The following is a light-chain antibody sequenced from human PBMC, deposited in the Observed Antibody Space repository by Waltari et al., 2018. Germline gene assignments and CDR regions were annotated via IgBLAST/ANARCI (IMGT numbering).Light chain of an antibody. V-gene: IGKV3-15*01. J-gene: IGKJ1*01. CDR1: QTVSTN. CDR2: GAS. Sequence: ILMTPSPAILSVSQGEKVTLSCRASQTVSTNLAWYQQRPGQPPRLLIYGASTRAAGVPARFSGSGFGTEFTLTISNLQSEDFALDYCQQFHDWPQWTFGQGTKVEMK. CDR3: QQFHDWPQWT.